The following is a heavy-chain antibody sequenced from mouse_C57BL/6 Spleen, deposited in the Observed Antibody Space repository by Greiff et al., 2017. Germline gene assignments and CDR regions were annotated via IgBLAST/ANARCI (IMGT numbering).Heavy chain of an antibody. CDR2: IYPYNDGT. D-gene: IGHD2-5*01. J-gene: IGHJ4*01. CDR1: GYTFTSYV. V-gene: IGHV1-14*01. Sequence: EVQLQQSGPELVKPGASVKMSCKASGYTFTSYVMHWVKQKPGQGLEWIGYIYPYNDGTKYNEKFKGKATLTSDKSSSTAYMELSSLTSEDSAVYYCARGYSNYGFYAMDYWGQGTSVTVSS. CDR3: ARGYSNYGFYAMDY.